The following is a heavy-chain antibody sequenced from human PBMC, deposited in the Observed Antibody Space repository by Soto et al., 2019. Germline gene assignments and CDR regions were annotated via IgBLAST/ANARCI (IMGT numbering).Heavy chain of an antibody. CDR1: NDSISNYY. CDR3: ARDYGDYRQYNWFDP. D-gene: IGHD4-17*01. Sequence: SETLSLTCTVSNDSISNYYWNWIRQSPGKGLEWIGYISYPGTTNYNPSLKSRVAISLDTSKKQFSLTLSSLRSEDTAVYYCARDYGDYRQYNWFDPWGQGTLVTVSS. V-gene: IGHV4-59*01. J-gene: IGHJ5*02. CDR2: ISYPGTT.